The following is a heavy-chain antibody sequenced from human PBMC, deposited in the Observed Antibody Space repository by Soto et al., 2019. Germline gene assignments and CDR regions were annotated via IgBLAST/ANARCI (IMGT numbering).Heavy chain of an antibody. CDR3: ARSQGSSTSLEIYYYYYYGMDV. D-gene: IGHD2-2*01. Sequence: QVQLVQSGAEVKKPWSSVKVSCKASGGTFSSYAISWVRQAPGQGLEWMGGIIPISGTANYAQKFQGRVTITADEYTSTAYMALSRLRSEDTAVYYCARSQGSSTSLEIYYYYYYGMDVWGQGTTVTVSS. CDR2: IIPISGTA. V-gene: IGHV1-69*01. J-gene: IGHJ6*02. CDR1: GGTFSSYA.